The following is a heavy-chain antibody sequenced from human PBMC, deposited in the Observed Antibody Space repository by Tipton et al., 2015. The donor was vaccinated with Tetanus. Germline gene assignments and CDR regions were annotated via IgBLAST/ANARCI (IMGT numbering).Heavy chain of an antibody. CDR1: GGSVSSYY. V-gene: IGHV4-4*07. CDR3: ARGWSECSRGSCSPFAS. CDR2: VSSSGNS. J-gene: IGHJ4*02. Sequence: TLSLTCTVSGGSVSSYYWTWFRQPPGKRLEWIGFVSSSGNSNYSPSLTGRVSMSLDTSKQQFSLSLTSATAADTAVYYCARGWSECSRGSCSPFASWGQGTRVPVSS. D-gene: IGHD2-15*01.